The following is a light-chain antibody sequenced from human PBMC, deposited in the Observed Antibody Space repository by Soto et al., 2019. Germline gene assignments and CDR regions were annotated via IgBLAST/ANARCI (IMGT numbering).Light chain of an antibody. Sequence: EIVLTQSPATLSLSPGDRVTVSCRASQSVRSSLAWYQHKPGQAPRLLIYDASTRATGIPARFSGSGSGTDLSLTISSLEPEDFAVYYCQQRDNWPSFTLGQGTKLEIK. CDR1: QSVRSS. CDR3: QQRDNWPSFT. V-gene: IGKV3-11*01. J-gene: IGKJ2*01. CDR2: DAS.